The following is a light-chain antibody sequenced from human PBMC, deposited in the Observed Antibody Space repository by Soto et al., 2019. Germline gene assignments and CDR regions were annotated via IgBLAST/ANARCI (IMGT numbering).Light chain of an antibody. V-gene: IGKV3-20*01. Sequence: IVLTQSPGTLSLSPGQRATLSCRASQTVSTTYLAWYQQKPGQSPRLLIYGTSTRATGVPDRFSGSVSVTDFTLTISSLEPEDFAVYYCQQYGNSPRYTFGQGTKLEIK. J-gene: IGKJ2*01. CDR2: GTS. CDR1: QTVSTTY. CDR3: QQYGNSPRYT.